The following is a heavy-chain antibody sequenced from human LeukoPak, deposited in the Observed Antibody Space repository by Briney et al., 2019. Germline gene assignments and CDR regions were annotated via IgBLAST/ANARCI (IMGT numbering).Heavy chain of an antibody. CDR1: GGSISSSSYY. Sequence: SETLSLTCTVSGGSISSSSYYWGWIRQPPGKGLEWIGRIYYSGSTYYNPSLKSRVTISVDTSKNQFSLKLSSVTAADTAVYYCARDYTYCSGGTCYDWFDYWGQGTLVTVSS. J-gene: IGHJ4*02. CDR3: ARDYTYCSGGTCYDWFDY. V-gene: IGHV4-39*02. CDR2: IYYSGST. D-gene: IGHD2-15*01.